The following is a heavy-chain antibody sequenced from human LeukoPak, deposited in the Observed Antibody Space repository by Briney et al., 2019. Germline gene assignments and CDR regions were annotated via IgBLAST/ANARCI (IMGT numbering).Heavy chain of an antibody. CDR3: ARSLEIAVAGHFDY. V-gene: IGHV3-66*01. J-gene: IGHJ4*02. Sequence: GGSLRLSCAASGFTVSSNYMSWVRQAPGKGLEWVSAIYSGGSTYYADSVKGRFTISRDNSKNTLYLQMNSLRAEDTAVYYCARSLEIAVAGHFDYWGQGALVTVSS. D-gene: IGHD6-19*01. CDR1: GFTVSSNY. CDR2: IYSGGST.